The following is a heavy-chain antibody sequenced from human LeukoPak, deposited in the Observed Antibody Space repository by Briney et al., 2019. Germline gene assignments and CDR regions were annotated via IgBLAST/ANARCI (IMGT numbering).Heavy chain of an antibody. Sequence: GGSLRLSCAASGFTFDDYAMHWVRQAPGKGLEWVSGISWNSGSIGYADSVKGRFTISRDNAKNSLYLQMNSLRAEDTALYYCAKDGYNYSWAPSDYWGQGTLVTVSS. J-gene: IGHJ4*02. D-gene: IGHD5-24*01. CDR1: GFTFDDYA. V-gene: IGHV3-9*01. CDR3: AKDGYNYSWAPSDY. CDR2: ISWNSGSI.